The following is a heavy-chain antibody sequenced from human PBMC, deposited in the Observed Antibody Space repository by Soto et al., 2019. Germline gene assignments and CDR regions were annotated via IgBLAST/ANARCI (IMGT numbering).Heavy chain of an antibody. CDR3: ARGVRDIVVVPATLHMDV. Sequence: QVQLVQSGAEVKKPGASVKVSCKASGYTFTSYDINWVRQATGQGLEWMGWMNPNSGNTGYAQKFQGRVTTTRNTSISTAYMELSSLRSEDTAVYYCARGVRDIVVVPATLHMDVWGKGTTVTVSS. CDR2: MNPNSGNT. V-gene: IGHV1-8*01. D-gene: IGHD2-2*01. CDR1: GYTFTSYD. J-gene: IGHJ6*03.